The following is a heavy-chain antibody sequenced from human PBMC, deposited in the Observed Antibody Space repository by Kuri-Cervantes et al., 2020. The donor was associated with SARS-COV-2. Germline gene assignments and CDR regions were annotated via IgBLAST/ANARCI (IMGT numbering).Heavy chain of an antibody. D-gene: IGHD4/OR15-4a*01. CDR2: IYYSGST. CDR1: GGSISSYY. V-gene: IGHV4-59*12. Sequence: GSLRLSCTVSGGSISSYYWSWIRQPPGKGLEWIGYIYYSGSTNYNPSLKSRVTISVDTSKNQFSLKLSSVTAADTAVYYCAGRHTRGATNYWGQGTLVTVSS. CDR3: AGRHTRGATNY. J-gene: IGHJ4*02.